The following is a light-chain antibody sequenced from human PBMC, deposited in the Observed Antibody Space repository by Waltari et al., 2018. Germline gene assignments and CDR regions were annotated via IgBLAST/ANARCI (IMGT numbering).Light chain of an antibody. V-gene: IGKV1-39*01. CDR1: QKIRSY. Sequence: DIQMTQTPSSLSASVGDRVTITCPASQKIRSYLNWYQQKPGKAPKLLIYAASSLQSGVPSNFRASVSETAFTLTISSLQPEEFATYYCQQSYSTPPITLGQETRLELK. J-gene: IGKJ5*01. CDR2: AAS. CDR3: QQSYSTPPIT.